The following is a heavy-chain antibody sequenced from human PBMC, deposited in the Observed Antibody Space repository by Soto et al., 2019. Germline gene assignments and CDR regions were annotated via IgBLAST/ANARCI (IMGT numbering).Heavy chain of an antibody. D-gene: IGHD4-17*01. CDR3: ARDIQRVFGDYVRYTYNYNAMDV. CDR2: ISYDGSIK. CDR1: GFTFSSYA. V-gene: IGHV3-30-3*01. J-gene: IGHJ6*02. Sequence: QVQVVESGGGVVQPGRSLRLSCAASGFTFSSYAMHWVRQAPGKGLEWVAVISYDGSIKYYADSVKGRFTISRDNSKNTLHLQMNRLRAEDTAVYFCARDIQRVFGDYVRYTYNYNAMDVWGQGTTVTVSS.